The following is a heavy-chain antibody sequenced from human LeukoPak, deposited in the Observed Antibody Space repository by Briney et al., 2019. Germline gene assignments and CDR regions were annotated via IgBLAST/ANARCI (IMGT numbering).Heavy chain of an antibody. V-gene: IGHV3-7*01. CDR2: IKKQGSQK. D-gene: IGHD1-1*01. J-gene: IGHJ6*02. CDR3: ATFSNWMAVDV. Sequence: GGSLRPSCVTSGLTFSEFSMGWDRPPAGKGLEWVADIKKQGSQKDYVDSAKGRFTHPRENPKNSRYLQMDSLRAEDTAVYYCATFSNWMAVDVWGQGTTVSVSS. CDR1: GLTFSEFS.